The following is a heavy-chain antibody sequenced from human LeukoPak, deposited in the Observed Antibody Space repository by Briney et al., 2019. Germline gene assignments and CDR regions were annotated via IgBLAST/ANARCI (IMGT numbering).Heavy chain of an antibody. J-gene: IGHJ4*02. V-gene: IGHV3-23*01. CDR3: AKRVAAAGRTYYFDY. D-gene: IGHD6-13*01. CDR1: GFTFSTSA. CDR2: IGTTISDK. Sequence: GGSLRLSCADSGFTFSTSAMRWVRQAPGKGLEWVSVIGTTISDKYYADSGKGRFTISRDNSKNTVYLQLNSLRVEDTAVYYCAKRVAAAGRTYYFDYWGQGTVVIVSS.